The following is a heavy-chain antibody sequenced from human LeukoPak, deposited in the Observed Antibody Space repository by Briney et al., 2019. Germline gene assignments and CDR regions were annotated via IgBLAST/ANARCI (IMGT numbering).Heavy chain of an antibody. J-gene: IGHJ6*03. V-gene: IGHV1-69*13. Sequence: GASVKDSCKASGGTFSSYAFSWVRRAPGQGLEWMGGIIPIFGTANYAQKFQGRVTITADESTSTAYMELSSLRSEDTAVYYCARDSQDGLTIFGVVPYCYYMDVWGKGTTVTVSS. CDR3: ARDSQDGLTIFGVVPYCYYMDV. CDR1: GGTFSSYA. CDR2: IIPIFGTA. D-gene: IGHD3-3*01.